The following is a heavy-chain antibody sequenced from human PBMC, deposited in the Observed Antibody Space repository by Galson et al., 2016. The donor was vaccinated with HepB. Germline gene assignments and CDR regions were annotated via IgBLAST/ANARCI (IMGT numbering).Heavy chain of an antibody. CDR3: AKGGMLIPRFDY. V-gene: IGHV3-23*01. CDR2: IRGNGGST. D-gene: IGHD3-16*01. CDR1: GFTLSTYA. Sequence: SLRLSCAASGFTLSTYAMSWVRQAPGKGLEWVSTIRGNGGSTSYEDSVKGRLTISRESSKNTVYLQMNSLRAGDTAVYYCAKGGMLIPRFDYWGQGTLVTVSS. J-gene: IGHJ4*02.